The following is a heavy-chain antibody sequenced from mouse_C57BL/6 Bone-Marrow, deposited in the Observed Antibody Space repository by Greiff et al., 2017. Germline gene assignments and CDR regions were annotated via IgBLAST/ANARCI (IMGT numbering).Heavy chain of an antibody. Sequence: EVQVVESGGDLVKPGGSLKLSCAASGFTFSSYGMYWVRQTPDKRLEWVATISTGGSYTYYPDSVKGRFTISRDNAKNTLYLQMSSLKSEDTAMYYCATPFACWGQGTLVTVSA. J-gene: IGHJ3*01. CDR1: GFTFSSYG. V-gene: IGHV5-6*01. CDR2: ISTGGSYT. CDR3: ATPFAC.